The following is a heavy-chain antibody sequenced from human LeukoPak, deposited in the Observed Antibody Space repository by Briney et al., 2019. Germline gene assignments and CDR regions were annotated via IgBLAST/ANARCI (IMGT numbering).Heavy chain of an antibody. Sequence: GGSLRLFCAASGFTLNNAWMSWVRQAPGKGLEWLGRIKRETDGGTIDYAAPVKGRFTILRDDSRNTLYLQMNSLKAEDTAIYYCTTVLGDYYDSSGFWGQGILVSVSS. CDR3: TTVLGDYYDSSGF. CDR1: GFTLNNAW. D-gene: IGHD3-22*01. J-gene: IGHJ4*02. CDR2: IKRETDGGTI. V-gene: IGHV3-15*01.